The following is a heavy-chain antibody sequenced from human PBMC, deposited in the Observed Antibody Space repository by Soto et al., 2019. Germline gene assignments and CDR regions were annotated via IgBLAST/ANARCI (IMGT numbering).Heavy chain of an antibody. V-gene: IGHV3-15*01. Sequence: GGSLRLSCAASGFTFREAWMSWVRQAPGKGLEWVGRIKSKSDGETTDYAAPVKGRFTISRDDSEKTLHLQMNSLKAEDSAIYYCVTAGPELYYYYYGMDVWGQGTTVTVSS. CDR2: IKSKSDGETT. CDR3: VTAGPELYYYYYGMDV. D-gene: IGHD1-7*01. J-gene: IGHJ6*02. CDR1: GFTFREAW.